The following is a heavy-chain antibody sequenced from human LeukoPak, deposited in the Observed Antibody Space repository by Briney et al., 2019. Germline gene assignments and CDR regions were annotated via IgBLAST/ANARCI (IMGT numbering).Heavy chain of an antibody. CDR2: ISSSSSYI. J-gene: IGHJ6*02. CDR1: GFTFSSYS. CDR3: ARGYCSSTSCYRYYGMDV. V-gene: IGHV3-21*01. D-gene: IGHD2-2*01. Sequence: GSLRLSCAASGFTFSSYSMNWVRQAPGKGLEWVSSISSSSSYIYYADSVKGRFTISRDNAKNSLYLQMNSLRAEDTAVYYCARGYCSSTSCYRYYGMDVWGQGTTVTVSS.